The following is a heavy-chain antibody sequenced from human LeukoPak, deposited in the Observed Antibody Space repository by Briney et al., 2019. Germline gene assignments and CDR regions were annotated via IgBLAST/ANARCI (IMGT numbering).Heavy chain of an antibody. V-gene: IGHV1-8*02. CDR1: GGTFSSYA. CDR2: MNPNSGNT. D-gene: IGHD3-9*01. Sequence: ASVKVSCKASGGTFSSYAISWVRQAPGQGLEWMGWMNPNSGNTGYAQKFQGRVTMTRNTSISTAYMELSSLRSEDTAVYYCARGQLDILTGYYGYYFDYWGQGTLVTVSS. CDR3: ARGQLDILTGYYGYYFDY. J-gene: IGHJ4*02.